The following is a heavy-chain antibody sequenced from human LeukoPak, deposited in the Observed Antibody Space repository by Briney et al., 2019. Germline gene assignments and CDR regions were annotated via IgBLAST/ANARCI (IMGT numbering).Heavy chain of an antibody. CDR2: ISSSSSYI. Sequence: NPGGSLRLSCAASGFTFSSYSMNWVRQAPGKGLEWVSSISSSSSYIYYADSVKGRFTISRDNAKNSLYLQMNSLRAEDTAVYYCARVPAEPFLLSLYYYMDVWGKGTTVTVSS. J-gene: IGHJ6*03. V-gene: IGHV3-21*01. CDR1: GFTFSSYS. CDR3: ARVPAEPFLLSLYYYMDV.